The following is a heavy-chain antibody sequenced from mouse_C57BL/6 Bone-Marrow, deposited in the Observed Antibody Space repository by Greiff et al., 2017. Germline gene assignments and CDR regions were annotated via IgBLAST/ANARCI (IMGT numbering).Heavy chain of an antibody. D-gene: IGHD2-3*01. J-gene: IGHJ4*01. CDR1: GFTFSSYA. V-gene: IGHV5-4*01. CDR2: ISGGGSYS. Sequence: EVQLVESGGGLVKPGGSLKLSCAASGFTFSSYAMSWVRQTPEKRLEWVATISGGGSYSYYPDNVKGRFAISRDNAKNNLYLQMSQLKSEDTAMYYCAREGMVKGYYYAMDYWGQGTSVTVSS. CDR3: AREGMVKGYYYAMDY.